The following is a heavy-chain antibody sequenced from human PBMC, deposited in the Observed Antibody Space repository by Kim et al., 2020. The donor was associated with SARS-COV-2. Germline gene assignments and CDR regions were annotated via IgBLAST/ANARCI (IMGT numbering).Heavy chain of an antibody. D-gene: IGHD3-10*01. Sequence: ASVKVSCKASGYTFTSYYMHWVRQAPGQGLEWMGIINPSGGSTSYAQKFQGRVTMTRDTSTSTVYMELSSLRSEDTAVYYCARGSKTYYYGSGSYYGVRTRYFDYWGQGTLVTVSS. J-gene: IGHJ4*02. CDR3: ARGSKTYYYGSGSYYGVRTRYFDY. V-gene: IGHV1-46*01. CDR2: INPSGGST. CDR1: GYTFTSYY.